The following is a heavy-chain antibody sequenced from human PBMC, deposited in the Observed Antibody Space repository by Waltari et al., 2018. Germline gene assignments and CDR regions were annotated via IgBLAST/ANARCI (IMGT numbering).Heavy chain of an antibody. CDR1: GGSFSGFY. Sequence: QVQLQQWGAGLLKPSETLSLTCVVYGGSFSGFYWSWIRQPPGKGLEWIGEIDDSGNTNYNPSLKSRVTISVDASKKQFALNVSSVTAADTAVYYCARVDSGYYALWYFDLWGRGTLVTVSS. CDR2: IDDSGNT. D-gene: IGHD3-22*01. V-gene: IGHV4-34*01. J-gene: IGHJ2*01. CDR3: ARVDSGYYALWYFDL.